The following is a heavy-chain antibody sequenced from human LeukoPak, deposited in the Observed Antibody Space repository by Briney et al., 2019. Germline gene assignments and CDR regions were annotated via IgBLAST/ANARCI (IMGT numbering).Heavy chain of an antibody. D-gene: IGHD5-12*01. CDR1: GFTVSSNY. CDR3: ARDSLATIVGPNYFDY. Sequence: GGSLRLSCAASGFTVSSNYMSWVRQAPGKGLEWVSVIYSGGSTYYADSVKGRFTISRDNSKNTLYLQMNSLRAEDTAVYYCARDSLATIVGPNYFDYWGQGTLVTVSS. J-gene: IGHJ4*02. CDR2: IYSGGST. V-gene: IGHV3-66*01.